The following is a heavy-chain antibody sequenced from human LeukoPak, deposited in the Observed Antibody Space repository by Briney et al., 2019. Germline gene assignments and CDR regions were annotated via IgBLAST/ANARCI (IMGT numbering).Heavy chain of an antibody. CDR3: ASNSYCSSTSCFGR. J-gene: IGHJ4*02. D-gene: IGHD2-2*01. Sequence: SETLSLTCTVSGGSINSYYWTWIRQPAGKGLEWIGRIYTGGSTNYNPSLESRVTMSVDTSKNQFSLKLNSVTAADTAVYYCASNSYCSSTSCFGRWGQGTLVTVSS. CDR2: IYTGGST. CDR1: GGSINSYY. V-gene: IGHV4-4*07.